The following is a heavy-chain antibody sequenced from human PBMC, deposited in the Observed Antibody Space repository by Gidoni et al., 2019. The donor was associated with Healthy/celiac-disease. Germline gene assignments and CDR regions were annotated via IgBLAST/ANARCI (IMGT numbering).Heavy chain of an antibody. J-gene: IGHJ6*02. V-gene: IGHV3-15*01. CDR2: IKSKTDGGTT. D-gene: IGHD2-2*01. CDR3: V. CDR1: GFTFSNAW. Sequence: EVQLVESGGGLVKPGGSLRLSCAASGFTFSNAWMSWVRQAPGKGLEWVGRIKSKTDGGTTDYAAPVKGRFTISRDDSKNTLYLQMYSYALEYYYYGMDVWGQGTTVTVSS.